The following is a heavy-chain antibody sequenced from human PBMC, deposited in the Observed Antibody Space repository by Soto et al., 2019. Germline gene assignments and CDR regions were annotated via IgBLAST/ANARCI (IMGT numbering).Heavy chain of an antibody. CDR2: ISVNGVST. V-gene: IGHV3-23*01. Sequence: GGSLRLSCAASEFTFNNYAMSWVRQAPGKGLEWVSGISVNGVSTFYADSVKGRFTISRDNSKNTLYLQMNSLRAEDTAVYYCAKEGEHSSGWANFDYWGQGTLVTVSS. D-gene: IGHD6-19*01. CDR1: EFTFNNYA. CDR3: AKEGEHSSGWANFDY. J-gene: IGHJ4*02.